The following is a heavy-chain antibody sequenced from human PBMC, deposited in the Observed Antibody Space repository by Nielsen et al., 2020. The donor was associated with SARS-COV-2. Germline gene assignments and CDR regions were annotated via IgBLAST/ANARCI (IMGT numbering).Heavy chain of an antibody. CDR2: IIPIFGTA. V-gene: IGHV1-69*01. D-gene: IGHD4-17*01. J-gene: IGHJ6*02. CDR3: AKRSTRKSTVTTNYYYGMDV. Sequence: WVRQAPGQGLEWMGGIIPIFGTANYAQKFQGRVTITADESTSTAYMELSSLRSEDTAMYYCAKRSTRKSTVTTNYYYGMDVWGQGTTVTVSS.